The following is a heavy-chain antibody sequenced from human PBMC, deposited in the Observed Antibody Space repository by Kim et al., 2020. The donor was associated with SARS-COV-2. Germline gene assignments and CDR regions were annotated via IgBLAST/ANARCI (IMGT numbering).Heavy chain of an antibody. V-gene: IGHV3-21*01. D-gene: IGHD2-8*01. CDR1: GFTFSSYS. CDR3: ARDEGYCTNGVCYAEYYYYGMDV. Sequence: GVSLRLSCAASGFTFSSYSMNWVRQAPGKGLEWVSSISSSSSYIYYADSVKGRFTISRDNAKNSLYLQMNSLRAEDTAVYYCARDEGYCTNGVCYAEYYYYGMDVWGQGTTVTVSS. CDR2: ISSSSSYI. J-gene: IGHJ6*02.